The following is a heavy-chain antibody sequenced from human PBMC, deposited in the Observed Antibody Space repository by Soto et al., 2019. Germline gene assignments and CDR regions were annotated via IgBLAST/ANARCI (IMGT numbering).Heavy chain of an antibody. V-gene: IGHV4-59*01. Sequence: PSQTLSLTCTVSGGSISSYYWSWFRQSPGKRMEWIGYVHHSGGTNYNPSLKSRVTISVDTSKNRFSLKLNSVTAADTAVYYCARAPGVHCGGECGGMDVWGQGTTVTVSS. D-gene: IGHD2-21*01. J-gene: IGHJ6*02. CDR3: ARAPGVHCGGECGGMDV. CDR2: VHHSGGT. CDR1: GGSISSYY.